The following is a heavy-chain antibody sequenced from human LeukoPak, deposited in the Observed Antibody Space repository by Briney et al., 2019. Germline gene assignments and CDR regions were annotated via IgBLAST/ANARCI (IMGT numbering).Heavy chain of an antibody. V-gene: IGHV4-59*01. Sequence: PSETLSVTCTVSGGSISTYYWSWLRQPPGKGLEWIGYADYSGGTNYNPSLKSRLMISVDTSKNQFSLKLTSVTAADTAVYFCARVGSWSFDYWGQGTLFTVSS. D-gene: IGHD6-13*01. J-gene: IGHJ4*02. CDR3: ARVGSWSFDY. CDR2: ADYSGGT. CDR1: GGSISTYY.